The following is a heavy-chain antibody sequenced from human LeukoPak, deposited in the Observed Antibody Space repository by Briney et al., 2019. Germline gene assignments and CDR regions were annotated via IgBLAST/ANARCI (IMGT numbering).Heavy chain of an antibody. Sequence: GESLKISCKGSRYSLPNYWIGWVRQMAGKGLEWLGILYLGYSDTRYSPSFQGQVTISAHKSISTAYLQWGSLKASDTAMYYCERPNITSYYDSRGYDAFDVWGQGTMVTVSS. J-gene: IGHJ3*01. CDR3: ERPNITSYYDSRGYDAFDV. CDR2: LYLGYSDT. D-gene: IGHD3-22*01. V-gene: IGHV5-51*01. CDR1: RYSLPNYW.